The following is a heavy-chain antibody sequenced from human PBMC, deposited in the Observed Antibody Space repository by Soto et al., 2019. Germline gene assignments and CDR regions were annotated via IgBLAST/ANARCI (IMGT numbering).Heavy chain of an antibody. V-gene: IGHV4-4*07. CDR2: IYTSGST. D-gene: IGHD6-19*01. J-gene: IGHJ4*02. Sequence: PSETLSLTCTVSGGSISSYYWSWIRQPAGKGLEWIGRIYTSGSTNYNPSLKGRVTMSVDTSKNQFSLKLSSVTAADTAVYYCARGSGWYGRYYFDYWGQGTLVTVSS. CDR3: ARGSGWYGRYYFDY. CDR1: GGSISSYY.